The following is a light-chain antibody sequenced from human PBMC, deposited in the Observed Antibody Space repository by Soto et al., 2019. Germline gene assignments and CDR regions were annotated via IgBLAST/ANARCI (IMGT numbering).Light chain of an antibody. Sequence: EIVLTQSPGTLSLSPGERATLSCRASQSISSSYLAWYQQKPGQAPRLLIYGASSRATGIPDRFSGSGSGTDFTLTISRLEPEDFAVYYCQQYDNSPYTFGQRTKLEIK. CDR3: QQYDNSPYT. J-gene: IGKJ2*01. CDR2: GAS. V-gene: IGKV3-20*01. CDR1: QSISSSY.